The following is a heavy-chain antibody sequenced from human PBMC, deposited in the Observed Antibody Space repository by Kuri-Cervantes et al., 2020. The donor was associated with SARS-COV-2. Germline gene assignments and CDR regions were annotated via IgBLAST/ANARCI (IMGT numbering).Heavy chain of an antibody. CDR2: ISPYNGNT. CDR1: GYTFTSYG. Sequence: ASVKVSCKASGYTFTSYGISWVRQATGQGLEWMGWISPYNGNTNYAQKLQGRVTMTTDTSTSTAYMELRSLRSDDTAVYYCARSHTLYGGNSSPWDYWGQGTLVTVSS. V-gene: IGHV1-18*01. D-gene: IGHD4-23*01. J-gene: IGHJ4*02. CDR3: ARSHTLYGGNSSPWDY.